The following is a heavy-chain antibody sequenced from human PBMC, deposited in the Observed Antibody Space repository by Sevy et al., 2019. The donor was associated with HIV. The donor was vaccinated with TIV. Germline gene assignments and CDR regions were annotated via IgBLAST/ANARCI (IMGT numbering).Heavy chain of an antibody. CDR1: GLSFSNYA. CDR3: ARFPPERAFDI. CDR2: ISYDARNE. Sequence: GGSLRLSCAASGLSFSNYAMHWVRQGPGKGLEWVAVISYDARNEDYADSVKGRFTISRDNSKNTLYLKMNSLRAEDTAVYYCARFPPERAFDIWGQGTMVTVSS. J-gene: IGHJ3*02. V-gene: IGHV3-30*04.